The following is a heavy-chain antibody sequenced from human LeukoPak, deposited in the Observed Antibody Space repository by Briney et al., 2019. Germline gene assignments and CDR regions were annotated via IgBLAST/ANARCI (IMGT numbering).Heavy chain of an antibody. Sequence: KSSETLSLTCTVSGGSISSYYWSWIRQPAGKGLEWIGRIYTSGSTNYNPSLKSRVTMSVDTSKNQFSLKLSSVTAADTAVYYCARDPPAYHYDSSGYYSPDAFDIWGQGTMVTVSS. CDR3: ARDPPAYHYDSSGYYSPDAFDI. V-gene: IGHV4-4*07. CDR2: IYTSGST. CDR1: GGSISSYY. D-gene: IGHD3-22*01. J-gene: IGHJ3*02.